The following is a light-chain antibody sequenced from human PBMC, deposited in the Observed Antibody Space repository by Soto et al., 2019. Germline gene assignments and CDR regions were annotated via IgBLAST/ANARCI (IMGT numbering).Light chain of an antibody. V-gene: IGKV3-15*01. CDR3: QHYNNWPFT. J-gene: IGKJ2*01. CDR2: GAS. CDR1: QSVSSN. Sequence: EIVMTQSPATLSVFPGDRATLSCRASQSVSSNLAWYQQKPGQAPTLLISGASARATGIPARFSGSGSGTEFTLTISSLQSEDFAVYYCQHYNNWPFTFGQGTKLEIK.